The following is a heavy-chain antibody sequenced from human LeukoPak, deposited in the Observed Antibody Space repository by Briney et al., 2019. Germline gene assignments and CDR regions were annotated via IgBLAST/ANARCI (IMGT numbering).Heavy chain of an antibody. Sequence: GASVKVSCKASGYTFTGYYMHWVRQAPGQGLEWMGWINPNSGGTNYAQKFQGRVTMTRDTSISTAYMELSRLRSDDTAVYYCARGGYDFWDGYYYFDYWGQGTLVTVSS. V-gene: IGHV1-2*02. CDR1: GYTFTGYY. CDR2: INPNSGGT. CDR3: ARGGYDFWDGYYYFDY. J-gene: IGHJ4*02. D-gene: IGHD3-3*01.